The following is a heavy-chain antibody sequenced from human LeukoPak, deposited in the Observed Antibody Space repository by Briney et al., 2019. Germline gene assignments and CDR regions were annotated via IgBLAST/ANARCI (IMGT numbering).Heavy chain of an antibody. J-gene: IGHJ4*02. CDR2: ISPDGSAE. V-gene: IGHV3-7*01. D-gene: IGHD4-11*01. CDR1: GFAFSSYW. Sequence: GSLRLSCVASGFAFSSYWMSWVRQAPGEGLELVANISPDGSAEDYVDSVRGRFAISRDNAKRSLYLQMNSLSPEDTAVYYCANQAYSQFDYWGQGTLVSVSS. CDR3: ANQAYSQFDY.